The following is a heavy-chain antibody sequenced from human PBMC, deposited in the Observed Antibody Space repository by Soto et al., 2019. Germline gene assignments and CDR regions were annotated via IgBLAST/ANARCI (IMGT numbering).Heavy chain of an antibody. CDR3: ARDLTYYYDSSGYYLLDY. V-gene: IGHV3-21*01. CDR1: GFTFSSYS. J-gene: IGHJ4*02. Sequence: PGGSLRLSCAASGFTFSSYSMNWVRQAPGKGLEWVSSISSSSSYIYYADSVKGRFTISRDNAKNSLYLQMNSLRAEDTAVYYCARDLTYYYDSSGYYLLDYWGQGTLVTVSS. CDR2: ISSSSSYI. D-gene: IGHD3-22*01.